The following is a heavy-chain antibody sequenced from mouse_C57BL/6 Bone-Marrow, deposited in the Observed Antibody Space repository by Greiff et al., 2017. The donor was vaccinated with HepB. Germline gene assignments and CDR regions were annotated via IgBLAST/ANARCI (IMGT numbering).Heavy chain of an antibody. Sequence: VQLQQSGTVLARPGASVKMSCKTSGYTFTSYWMHWVKQRPGQGLEWIGAIYPGNSDTNYNQKFKGKAKLTAVPSASTASMELSSLTKEASAVYYCGGGYDPWYLDVGGTGTTVTVAS. D-gene: IGHD2-2*01. CDR3: GGGYDPWYLDV. J-gene: IGHJ1*03. CDR1: GYTFTSYW. CDR2: IYPGNSDT. V-gene: IGHV1-5*01.